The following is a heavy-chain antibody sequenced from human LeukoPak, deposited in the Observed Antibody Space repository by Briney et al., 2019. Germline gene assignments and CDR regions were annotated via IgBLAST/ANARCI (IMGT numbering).Heavy chain of an antibody. Sequence: VASVKVSCKVSGYTLTELSMHWVRQAPGKGLEWMGGFDPEDGETIYAQKFQVRVIMTEDTSTDTAYMELRSLRSDDTAVYYCARLQGMVTWYYYYMDVWGKGTTVTVSS. D-gene: IGHD5-18*01. V-gene: IGHV1-24*01. J-gene: IGHJ6*03. CDR3: ARLQGMVTWYYYYMDV. CDR2: FDPEDGET. CDR1: GYTLTELS.